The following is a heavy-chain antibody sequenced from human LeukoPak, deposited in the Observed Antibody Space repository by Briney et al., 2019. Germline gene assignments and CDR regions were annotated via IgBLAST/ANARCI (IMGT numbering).Heavy chain of an antibody. CDR1: GFTFSSYS. Sequence: PGRSLRLSCAASGFTFSSYSMSWVRQAPGKGLEWVAVISSDGKSKNHADSVKGRFTISRDKSTLFLDMNDLRAEDTALYYCARDVGKDTITTEIAYWGQGTVVTVSS. V-gene: IGHV3-30*04. D-gene: IGHD4-11*01. J-gene: IGHJ4*02. CDR2: ISSDGKSK. CDR3: ARDVGKDTITTEIAY.